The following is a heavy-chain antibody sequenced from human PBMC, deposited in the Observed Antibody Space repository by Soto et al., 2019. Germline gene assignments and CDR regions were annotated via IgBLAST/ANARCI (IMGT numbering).Heavy chain of an antibody. CDR2: ISGSGGST. CDR3: ATTSTMIVVATTHYFDY. V-gene: IGHV3-23*01. Sequence: GGSLRLSCVASGFTFSSYAMSWVRQAPGKGLEWVSAISGSGGSTYYADSVKGRFTISRDNSKNTLYLQMNSLRAEDTAVYYCATTSTMIVVATTHYFDYWGQGTLVTVSS. CDR1: GFTFSSYA. J-gene: IGHJ4*02. D-gene: IGHD3-22*01.